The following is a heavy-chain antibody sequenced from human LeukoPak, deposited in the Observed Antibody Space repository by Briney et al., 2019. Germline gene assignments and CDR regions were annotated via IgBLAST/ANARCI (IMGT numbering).Heavy chain of an antibody. V-gene: IGHV4-61*01. CDR1: GGSVSSASYY. CDR2: IYHNGDT. J-gene: IGHJ3*02. Sequence: SETLSLTCTVSGGSVSSASYYWSWIRQPPGKGLEWIGYIYHNGDTNYNPSLKSRVTISVDTSKNQFPLKVNSVTAADTAVYYCARKIRGVDAFDIWGQGTMVTVSS. CDR3: ARKIRGVDAFDI. D-gene: IGHD3-10*01.